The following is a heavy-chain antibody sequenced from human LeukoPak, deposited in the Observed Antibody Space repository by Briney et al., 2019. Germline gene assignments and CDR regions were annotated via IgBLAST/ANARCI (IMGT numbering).Heavy chain of an antibody. CDR3: ASGPWYSSGWYPDY. D-gene: IGHD6-19*01. CDR1: GYTFTSYG. Sequence: ASMKVSCKASGYTFTSYGITWVRQAPGQGLEWMGWISGYNGNTNYAQKFQGRVTMTTDTSTSTVYMELRSLRSDDTAVYYCASGPWYSSGWYPDYWGQGTLVTVSS. V-gene: IGHV1-18*01. J-gene: IGHJ4*02. CDR2: ISGYNGNT.